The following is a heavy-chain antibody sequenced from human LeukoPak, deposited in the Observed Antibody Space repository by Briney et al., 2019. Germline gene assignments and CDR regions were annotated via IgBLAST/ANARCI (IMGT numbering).Heavy chain of an antibody. Sequence: PGGSLRLSCAASGFTVSSNYMSWVRQAPGKGLEWVSVIYSGGSTYYADSVKGRFTISGDNSKNTLYLQMNSLRAEDTAVYYCARSRLLWFGELLFDYWGQGTLVTVSS. J-gene: IGHJ4*02. CDR1: GFTVSSNY. CDR2: IYSGGST. D-gene: IGHD3-10*01. V-gene: IGHV3-66*01. CDR3: ARSRLLWFGELLFDY.